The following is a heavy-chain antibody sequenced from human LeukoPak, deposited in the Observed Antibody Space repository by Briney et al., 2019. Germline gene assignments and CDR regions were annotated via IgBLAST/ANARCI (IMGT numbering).Heavy chain of an antibody. V-gene: IGHV1-2*02. CDR3: ARDSIDQLLYRPMWWFDP. J-gene: IGHJ5*02. Sequence: ASVKVSCKASGYTFTGYYMHWVRQAPGQGLECMGWINPNKGGTNYAQKLQGRVTMTRDTSISTAYMELSRLRSDDTAVYYCARDSIDQLLYRPMWWFDPWGQGTLVTVSS. CDR2: INPNKGGT. CDR1: GYTFTGYY. D-gene: IGHD2-2*02.